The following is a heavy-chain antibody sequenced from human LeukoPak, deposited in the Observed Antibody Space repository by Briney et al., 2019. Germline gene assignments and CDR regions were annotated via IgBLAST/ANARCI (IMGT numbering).Heavy chain of an antibody. CDR3: AKRVPAAVHFDY. CDR1: GFTVSSNY. D-gene: IGHD2-2*01. CDR2: IYSGGST. J-gene: IGHJ4*02. V-gene: IGHV3-53*01. Sequence: GGSLRLSCAASGFTVSSNYMSWVRQAPGRGLEWVSVIYSGGSTYYADSVKGRFAISRDNSKNTLYLQMNSLRAEDTAVYYCAKRVPAAVHFDYWGQGTLVTVSS.